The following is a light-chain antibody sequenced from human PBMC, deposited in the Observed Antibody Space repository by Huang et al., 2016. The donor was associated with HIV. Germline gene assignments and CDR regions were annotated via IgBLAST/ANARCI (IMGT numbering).Light chain of an antibody. CDR3: MQALQTTWT. Sequence: DIVMTQSPLSLPVTPGEPASISCRSSQSLLHSTGYNYLDWYLQKPGQSPQLLIYLGSNRASGVPDRFGGSGSGTDFTLKISRVEAEDVGVYYCMQALQTTWTFGQGTKVEIK. J-gene: IGKJ1*01. CDR2: LGS. V-gene: IGKV2-28*01. CDR1: QSLLHSTGYNY.